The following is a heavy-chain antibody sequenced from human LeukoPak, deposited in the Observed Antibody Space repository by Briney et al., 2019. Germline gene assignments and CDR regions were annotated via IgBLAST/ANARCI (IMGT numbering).Heavy chain of an antibody. J-gene: IGHJ3*02. CDR1: GGTFSSYA. D-gene: IGHD3-3*01. V-gene: IGHV1-69*04. Sequence: SVKVSCKASGGTFSSYAISWVRQAPGQGLEWMGRIIPILGIANYAQKFQGRVTITADKSTSTAYMELSSLRSEDTAVYYCARRITIFGVVIPTSAFDIWGQGTMVTVSS. CDR2: IIPILGIA. CDR3: ARRITIFGVVIPTSAFDI.